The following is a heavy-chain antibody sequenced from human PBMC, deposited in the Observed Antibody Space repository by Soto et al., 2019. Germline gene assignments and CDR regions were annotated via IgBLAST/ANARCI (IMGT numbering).Heavy chain of an antibody. CDR3: AKGMVGSGFSPQYYYYGLDV. Sequence: LRLSCKASGFTFRNYAMSWVRQAPGKGLEWVSGISGSGDSTYYTDSVKGRFTISRDNSKNTLYLQMSSLGADDTAVYYCAKGMVGSGFSPQYYYYGLDVWGQGTTVTVSS. D-gene: IGHD3-22*01. J-gene: IGHJ6*02. V-gene: IGHV3-23*01. CDR1: GFTFRNYA. CDR2: ISGSGDST.